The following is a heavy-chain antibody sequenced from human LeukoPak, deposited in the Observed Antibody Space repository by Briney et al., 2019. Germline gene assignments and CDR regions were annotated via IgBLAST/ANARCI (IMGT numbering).Heavy chain of an antibody. V-gene: IGHV4-59*01. CDR2: IYYSGST. Sequence: NLSETLSLTCTVSGGSISSYYWSWIRQPPGKGLEWIGYIYYSGSTNYNPSLKSRVTISVDSSKNQFSLKLSSVTAADTAVYYCARGYCSSTSCKGNLNYMDVWGKGTTVTVSS. D-gene: IGHD2-2*01. CDR3: ARGYCSSTSCKGNLNYMDV. J-gene: IGHJ6*03. CDR1: GGSISSYY.